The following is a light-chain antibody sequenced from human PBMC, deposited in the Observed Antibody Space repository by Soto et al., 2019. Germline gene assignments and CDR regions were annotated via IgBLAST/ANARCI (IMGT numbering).Light chain of an antibody. V-gene: IGKV3D-15*01. J-gene: IGKJ4*01. Sequence: EIVMTKSPATLSVSTGERATLSCRASQRVSSNFAWYQQRPAQAPRLLIYDVSTRATGVPSRFSGSGSGTEFTLTIRSLQSEDFAVDYCQQYHDWPLTFGGGTRVESK. CDR3: QQYHDWPLT. CDR1: QRVSSN. CDR2: DVS.